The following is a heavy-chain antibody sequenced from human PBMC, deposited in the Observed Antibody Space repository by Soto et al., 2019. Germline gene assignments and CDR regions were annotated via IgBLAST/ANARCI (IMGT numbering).Heavy chain of an antibody. V-gene: IGHV1-2*04. CDR1: GYTFTGYY. Sequence: ASVKVSCKASGYTFTGYYMHWVRQAPGQGLEWMGWINPNSGGTNYAQKFQGWVTMTRDTSISTAYMELSRLRSDDTAVYYCARRFGGYSGYDYYYYYGMDVWGQGTTVTVSS. D-gene: IGHD5-12*01. J-gene: IGHJ6*02. CDR2: INPNSGGT. CDR3: ARRFGGYSGYDYYYYYGMDV.